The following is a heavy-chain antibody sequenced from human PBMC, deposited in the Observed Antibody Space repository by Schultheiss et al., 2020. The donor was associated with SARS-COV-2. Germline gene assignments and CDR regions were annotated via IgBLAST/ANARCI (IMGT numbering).Heavy chain of an antibody. Sequence: SENLSLTCAVYGGSFSGYYWSWIRQPPGKGLEWIGEINHSGSTNYNPSLKSRVTISVDTSKNQFSLKLSSVTAADTAVYYCARRGTIHYYYYMDVWGKGTTVTVSS. J-gene: IGHJ6*03. D-gene: IGHD1-7*01. CDR1: GGSFSGYY. V-gene: IGHV4-34*01. CDR2: INHSGST. CDR3: ARRGTIHYYYYMDV.